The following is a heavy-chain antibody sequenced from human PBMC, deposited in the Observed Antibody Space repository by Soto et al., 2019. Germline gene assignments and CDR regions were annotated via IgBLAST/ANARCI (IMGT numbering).Heavy chain of an antibody. D-gene: IGHD3-9*01. CDR3: ARVDDILTGHYSSRFDP. CDR2: IYYSGST. Sequence: PSETLSLTCTVSGGSISSYYWSWIRQPPGKGLEWIGYIYYSGSTNYNPSLKSRVTISVDTSKNQFSLKLSSVTAADTAVYYCARVDDILTGHYSSRFDPWGQGTLVTVSS. V-gene: IGHV4-59*01. CDR1: GGSISSYY. J-gene: IGHJ5*02.